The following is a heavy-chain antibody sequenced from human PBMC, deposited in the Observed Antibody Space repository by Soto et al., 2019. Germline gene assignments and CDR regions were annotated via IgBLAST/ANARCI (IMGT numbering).Heavy chain of an antibody. CDR1: GYTFTSYD. Sequence: ASVKVSCKASGYTFTSYDINWVRQATGQGLEWMGWMNPNSGNTGYAQKFQGRVTMTRNTSISTAYMELSSLRSEDTAVYYCAREPFCGGDCYSYYGMDVWGQGTTVTVSS. CDR3: AREPFCGGDCYSYYGMDV. V-gene: IGHV1-8*01. J-gene: IGHJ6*02. CDR2: MNPNSGNT. D-gene: IGHD2-21*02.